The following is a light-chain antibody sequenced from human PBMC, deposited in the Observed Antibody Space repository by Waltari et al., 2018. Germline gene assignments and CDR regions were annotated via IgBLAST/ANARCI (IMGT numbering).Light chain of an antibody. CDR2: AAS. J-gene: IGKJ2*03. CDR1: KNLRGY. Sequence: DLQMTQSPSSLSASVGDRVTIPCRASKNLRGYLSWYQQKPGIAPKLVIYAASTLQSGVPSRFSGSGSGTNFTLTITSLQAEDFATYFCQASYTTPYSFGQGTKVEIK. CDR3: QASYTTPYS. V-gene: IGKV1-39*01.